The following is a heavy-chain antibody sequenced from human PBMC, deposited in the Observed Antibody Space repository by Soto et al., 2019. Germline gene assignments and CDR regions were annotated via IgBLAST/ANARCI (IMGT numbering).Heavy chain of an antibody. CDR2: ISWNSGSI. D-gene: IGHD2-15*01. J-gene: IGHJ3*01. CDR3: AKEAVAIDAFYF. V-gene: IGHV3-9*01. CDR1: GFPYNSYA. Sequence: GGSRRLFRPASGFPYNSYAMQWVRQAPGKGLEWVSGISWNSGSIGYADSVKGRFTISRDNAKNSLYLQMNSLRAEDTALYDCAKEAVAIDAFYFFGWGTMVTVSS.